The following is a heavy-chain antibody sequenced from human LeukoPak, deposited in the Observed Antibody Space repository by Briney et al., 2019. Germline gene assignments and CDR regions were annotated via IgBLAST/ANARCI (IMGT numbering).Heavy chain of an antibody. CDR2: ISDNSNYI. CDR1: GFTFSSYS. V-gene: IGHV3-21*01. J-gene: IGHJ4*02. D-gene: IGHD2-2*01. CDR3: ANHFACGSTSCPPFDS. Sequence: GGSLRLSCVASGFTFSSYSMNWVRQAPGKGLEWVSSISDNSNYIYYSDSVEGRFTISRDNAKNSLYLQMNSLRVEDTAVYYCANHFACGSTSCPPFDSWGQGTLVTVSS.